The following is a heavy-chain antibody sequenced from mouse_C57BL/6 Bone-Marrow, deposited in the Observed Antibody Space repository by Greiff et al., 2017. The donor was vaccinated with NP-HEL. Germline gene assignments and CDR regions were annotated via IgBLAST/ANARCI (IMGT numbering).Heavy chain of an antibody. V-gene: IGHV1-18*01. CDR1: GYTFTDYN. CDR3: ARYHYGSRFDY. J-gene: IGHJ2*01. CDR2: INPNNGGT. D-gene: IGHD1-1*01. Sequence: EVQLQQSGPELVKPGASVKIPCKASGYTFTDYNMDWVKQSHGKSLEWIGDINPNNGGTIYNQKFKGKSTLTVDKSSSTAYMQLSSLTSEDSAVYYCARYHYGSRFDYWGQGTTLTVSS.